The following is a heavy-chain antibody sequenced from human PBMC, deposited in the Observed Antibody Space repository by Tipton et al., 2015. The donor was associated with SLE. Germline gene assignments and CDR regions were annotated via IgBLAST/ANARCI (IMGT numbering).Heavy chain of an antibody. D-gene: IGHD3-16*01. CDR2: IYYTGST. Sequence: TLSLTCTVSSGAISNYYWSWIRQPPGKGLEWIGYIYYTGSTNYNPSLKSRVTISVDTSKNQFSLQLISATAADTALYYCATERIGGSPFDYWGQGTLVTVSS. CDR1: SGAISNYY. CDR3: ATERIGGSPFDY. J-gene: IGHJ4*02. V-gene: IGHV4-59*12.